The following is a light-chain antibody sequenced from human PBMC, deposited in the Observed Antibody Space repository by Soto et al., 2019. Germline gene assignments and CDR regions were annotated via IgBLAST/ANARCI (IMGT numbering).Light chain of an antibody. V-gene: IGLV2-23*01. CDR3: CSYAGSSTYV. J-gene: IGLJ1*01. CDR1: SSDVGTYNL. Sequence: QSVLTQPASVSGSPGQSITIYCTGTSSDVGTYNLVSWYQPHPGKAPKLMIYEGSKRPSGVSNRFSGSKSGNTASLTISGLQAEDEADYYCCSYAGSSTYVFGTGTKVTVL. CDR2: EGS.